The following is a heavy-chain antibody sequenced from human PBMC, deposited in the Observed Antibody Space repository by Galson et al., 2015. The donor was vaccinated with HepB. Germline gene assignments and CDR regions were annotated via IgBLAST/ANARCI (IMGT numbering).Heavy chain of an antibody. J-gene: IGHJ2*01. Sequence: ETLSLTCAVYGGSFSGHYWSWIRQPPGKGLEWIGEINHSGSTNYNSSLKSRLTVSVDTSKNQFSLRLSSVTAADTAVYYCAGWRSIAVAGSSNWCFDLWGRGTLVTVPS. CDR2: INHSGST. V-gene: IGHV4-34*01. D-gene: IGHD6-19*01. CDR3: AGWRSIAVAGSSNWCFDL. CDR1: GGSFSGHY.